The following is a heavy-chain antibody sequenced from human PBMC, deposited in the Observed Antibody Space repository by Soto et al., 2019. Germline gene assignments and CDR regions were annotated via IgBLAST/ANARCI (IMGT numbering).Heavy chain of an antibody. Sequence: TSETLSLTCTVSGGSISSGDYYWSWIRQPPGKGLEWIGYIYYSGSTYYNPSLKSRVTISVDTSKNQFSLKLSSVTAADNAVFYYSRADHNLTGIIFFFDYWGHGTLVTVSS. CDR3: SRADHNLTGIIFFFDY. J-gene: IGHJ4*01. V-gene: IGHV4-30-4*01. CDR2: IYYSGST. D-gene: IGHD1-1*01. CDR1: GGSISSGDYY.